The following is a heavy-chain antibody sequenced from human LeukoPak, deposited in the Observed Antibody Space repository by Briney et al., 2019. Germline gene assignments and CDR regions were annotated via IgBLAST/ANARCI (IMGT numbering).Heavy chain of an antibody. CDR1: GFTFTNYA. CDR2: INWNSGSI. J-gene: IGHJ4*02. D-gene: IGHD1-26*01. Sequence: GGSLRLSCAASGFTFTNYAMHWVRQAPGKGLEWVSSINWNSGSIGYADSVKGRFTISRDNAKNSLYLQMNSLRAEDTALYYCAKQYSGSYYSPLYFDYWGQGTLVTVSA. V-gene: IGHV3-9*01. CDR3: AKQYSGSYYSPLYFDY.